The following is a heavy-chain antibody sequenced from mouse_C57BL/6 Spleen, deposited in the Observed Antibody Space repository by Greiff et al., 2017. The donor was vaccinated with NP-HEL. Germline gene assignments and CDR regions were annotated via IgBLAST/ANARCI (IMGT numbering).Heavy chain of an antibody. J-gene: IGHJ1*03. D-gene: IGHD1-1*01. CDR3: ARDQGPYYDGSRYFDV. V-gene: IGHV5-4*01. CDR1: GFTFSSYA. CDR2: ISDGGSFT. Sequence: EVMLVESGGGLVKPGGSLKLSCAASGFTFSSYAMSWVRQTPEKRLEWVATISDGGSFTYYPDNVKGRFTISRHNAKNNLYLQMSHLKSEDTAMYYCARDQGPYYDGSRYFDVWGTGTTVTVSS.